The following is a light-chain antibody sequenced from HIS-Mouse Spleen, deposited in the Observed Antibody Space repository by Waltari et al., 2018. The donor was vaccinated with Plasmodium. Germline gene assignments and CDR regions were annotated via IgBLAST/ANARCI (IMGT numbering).Light chain of an antibody. Sequence: IQLNQSPSFLSASVGDRVTTTCRASQDISSYLAWYQQKPGKAPKLLIYAASTLQSGVPSRFSGSGSGTEFTLTISSLQPEDFATYYCQQLNSYPLTFGGGTKVEIK. CDR2: AAS. V-gene: IGKV1-9*01. CDR3: QQLNSYPLT. CDR1: QDISSY. J-gene: IGKJ4*01.